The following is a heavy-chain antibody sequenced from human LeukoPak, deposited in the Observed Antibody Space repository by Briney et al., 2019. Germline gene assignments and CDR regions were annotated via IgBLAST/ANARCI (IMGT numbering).Heavy chain of an antibody. D-gene: IGHD3-9*01. CDR1: GFTFSTNS. Sequence: GGSLRLSCAASGFTFSTNSMNWVRQAPGKGLEWVSYISSSSSTIHYADSVKGRFTISRDNSKNTLYLQMNSLRTEDTAVYYCAKAEGYDILTGLDYWGQGTLVTVSS. J-gene: IGHJ4*02. CDR3: AKAEGYDILTGLDY. CDR2: ISSSSSTI. V-gene: IGHV3-48*01.